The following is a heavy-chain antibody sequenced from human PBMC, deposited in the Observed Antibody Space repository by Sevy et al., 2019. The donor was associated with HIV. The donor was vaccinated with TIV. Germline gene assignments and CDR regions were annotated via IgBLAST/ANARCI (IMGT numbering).Heavy chain of an antibody. D-gene: IGHD3-9*01. J-gene: IGHJ4*02. Sequence: ASVKVSCKASGYTFTSYGISWVRQAPGQGLEWMGWISAYNGNTNYAQKRQGRVTMTTDTSTSTAYMELRSLRYVDTAVYYCARDCYDILTGYYIRWDFDYWGQGTLVTVSS. CDR2: ISAYNGNT. CDR1: GYTFTSYG. V-gene: IGHV1-18*01. CDR3: ARDCYDILTGYYIRWDFDY.